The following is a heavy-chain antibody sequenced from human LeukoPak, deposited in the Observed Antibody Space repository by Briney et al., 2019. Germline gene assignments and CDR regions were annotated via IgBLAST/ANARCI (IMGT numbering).Heavy chain of an antibody. J-gene: IGHJ6*02. D-gene: IGHD3-9*01. V-gene: IGHV1-8*01. CDR3: ARERNLRYFDWLLFDSGGMDV. CDR2: MNPNSGNT. Sequence: ASVKVSCKASGYTFTSYDINWVRQATGQGLEWMGWMNPNSGNTGYAQKSQGRVTMTRNTSISTAYMELSSLRSEDTAVYYCARERNLRYFDWLLFDSGGMDVWGQGTTVTVSS. CDR1: GYTFTSYD.